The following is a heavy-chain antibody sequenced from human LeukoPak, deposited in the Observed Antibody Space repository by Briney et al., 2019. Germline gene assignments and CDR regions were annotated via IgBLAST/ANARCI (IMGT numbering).Heavy chain of an antibody. J-gene: IGHJ4*02. CDR3: ARVPLGYCSGGSCYYPDY. CDR2: IKQDGSVK. D-gene: IGHD2-15*01. Sequence: GGSLRLSCAASGFTFSSYWMSWVRQAPGKGLEWVANIKQDGSVKYYVDSVKGRFTISRDNAKNSLYLQMNSLRAEDTAVYYCARVPLGYCSGGSCYYPDYWGQGTLVTVSS. V-gene: IGHV3-7*01. CDR1: GFTFSSYW.